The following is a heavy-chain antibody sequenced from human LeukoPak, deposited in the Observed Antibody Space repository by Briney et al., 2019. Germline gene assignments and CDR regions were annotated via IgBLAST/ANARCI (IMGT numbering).Heavy chain of an antibody. CDR2: IYTSGST. J-gene: IGHJ4*02. CDR3: ARGISSSWYPYFDY. Sequence: SETLSLTCTLSGDSISSYYWSWIRQPAGKGLEWIGRIYTSGSTNYNPSLKSRVTMSVDTSKNQFSLNLNSVAAADTAVHYCARGISSSWYPYFDYWGQGTLVTVSS. D-gene: IGHD6-13*01. CDR1: GDSISSYY. V-gene: IGHV4-4*07.